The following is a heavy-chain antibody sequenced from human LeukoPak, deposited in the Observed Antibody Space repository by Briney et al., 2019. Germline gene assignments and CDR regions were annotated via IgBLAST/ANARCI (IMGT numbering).Heavy chain of an antibody. D-gene: IGHD3-22*01. CDR2: ISSSGSTI. CDR1: GFTFSSYE. J-gene: IGHJ6*04. V-gene: IGHV3-48*03. CDR3: AELGITMIRGV. Sequence: GGSLRLSCAASGFTFSSYEMNWVRQAPGKGLEWVSYISSSGSTIYYADSVKGRFTISRDNAKNSLYLQMNSLRAEDTAVYYCAELGITMIRGVWGKGTTVTISS.